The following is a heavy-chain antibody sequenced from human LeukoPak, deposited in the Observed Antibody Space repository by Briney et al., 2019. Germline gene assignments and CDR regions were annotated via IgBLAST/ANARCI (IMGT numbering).Heavy chain of an antibody. CDR3: ARDYENWNDVYFDY. V-gene: IGHV1-46*01. CDR2: INPSGGST. D-gene: IGHD1-1*01. J-gene: IGHJ4*02. CDR1: GYTSTGYY. Sequence: ASVKVSCKASGYTSTGYYMHRVRQAPGQGLEWMGIINPSGGSTSYAQKFQGRVTMTRDTSTSTVYMELSSLRSEDTAVYYCARDYENWNDVYFDYWGQGTLVTVSS.